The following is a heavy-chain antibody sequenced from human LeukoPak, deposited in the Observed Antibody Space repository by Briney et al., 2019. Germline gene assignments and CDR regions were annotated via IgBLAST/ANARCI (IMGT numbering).Heavy chain of an antibody. Sequence: ASVKVSCKASGYTFTSYGISWVRQAPGQGLKWMGWISAYNGNTNYAQKLQGRVTMTTDTSTSTAYMELRSLRSDDAAVYYCARVSEGYYYDSSGYYGDWFDPWGQGTLVTVSS. V-gene: IGHV1-18*01. J-gene: IGHJ5*02. CDR2: ISAYNGNT. CDR3: ARVSEGYYYDSSGYYGDWFDP. CDR1: GYTFTSYG. D-gene: IGHD3-22*01.